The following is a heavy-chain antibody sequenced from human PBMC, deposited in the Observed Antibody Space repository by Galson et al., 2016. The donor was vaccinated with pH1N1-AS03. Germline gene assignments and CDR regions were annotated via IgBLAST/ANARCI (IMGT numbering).Heavy chain of an antibody. CDR3: ARSPRVISVAGTFPSRFDP. CDR2: IYPGVNA. D-gene: IGHD6-19*01. V-gene: IGHV4-38-2*02. Sequence: SETLSLTCTVSAYSIPTGHYWGWIRQPQGKGLEWIGSIYPGVNADYNPSLKSRVTISVDTSKNQFSLKLSSVTAADTAVYYCARSPRVISVAGTFPSRFDPWGQGTLVTVSS. CDR1: AYSIPTGHY. J-gene: IGHJ5*02.